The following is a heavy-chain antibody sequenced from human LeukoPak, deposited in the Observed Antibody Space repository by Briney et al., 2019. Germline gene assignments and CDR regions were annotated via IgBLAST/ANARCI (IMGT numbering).Heavy chain of an antibody. CDR1: GFTFSSYA. CDR2: ISGSGGST. Sequence: PGGSLRLSCAASGFTFSSYAMSWVRQAPGKGLEWVSAISGSGGSTYYADSVKGRFTISRDNSKNTLYLQMNSLRAEDTAVYYCAKDPGYAMVPNSFDHWGQGTLVTVSS. D-gene: IGHD2-8*01. CDR3: AKDPGYAMVPNSFDH. J-gene: IGHJ4*02. V-gene: IGHV3-23*01.